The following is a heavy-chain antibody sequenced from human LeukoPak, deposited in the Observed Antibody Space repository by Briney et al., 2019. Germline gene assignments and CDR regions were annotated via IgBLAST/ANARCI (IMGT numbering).Heavy chain of an antibody. V-gene: IGHV4-39*01. CDR2: IHYSGST. CDR1: GGSISSSSYY. CDR3: ARRVVVAAPPVGYFDY. Sequence: SETLSLTCTVSGGSISSSSYYWGWIRQPPGKGLEWIGSIHYSGSTYYNPSLKSRVTISVDTSKNQFSLKLSSVTAADTAVYYCARRVVVAAPPVGYFDYWGQGTLVTVSS. J-gene: IGHJ4*02. D-gene: IGHD2-15*01.